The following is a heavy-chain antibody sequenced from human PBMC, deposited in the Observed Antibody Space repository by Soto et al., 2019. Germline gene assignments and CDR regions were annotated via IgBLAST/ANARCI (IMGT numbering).Heavy chain of an antibody. D-gene: IGHD5-18*01. CDR2: IDASGNA. Sequence: ILSRTWILAGGSMSSGNHYWSWTRKPPGKGLEWIGYIDASGNAYHNPSLKSQITISADTAKNQFSLKVNSVTAADTAVYYCARESGYSFGSGYYFDYWGQGTLVTVSS. CDR3: ARESGYSFGSGYYFDY. V-gene: IGHV4-30-4*01. CDR1: GGSMSSGNHY. J-gene: IGHJ4*02.